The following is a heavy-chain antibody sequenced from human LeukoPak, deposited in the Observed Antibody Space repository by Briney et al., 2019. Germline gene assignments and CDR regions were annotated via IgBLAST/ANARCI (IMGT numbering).Heavy chain of an antibody. D-gene: IGHD6-6*01. V-gene: IGHV4-39*07. CDR3: ARGQLAIAARLFDY. J-gene: IGHJ4*02. Sequence: RSSETLSLTCTVSGGSISSSNYYWGWIRQPPGKGLEWIGSFYYSGATYYNPSLKSRVSIPVDTSKNQFSLMVTSVTAADTAVYYCARGQLAIAARLFDYWGQGTLVTVSS. CDR1: GGSISSSNYY. CDR2: FYYSGAT.